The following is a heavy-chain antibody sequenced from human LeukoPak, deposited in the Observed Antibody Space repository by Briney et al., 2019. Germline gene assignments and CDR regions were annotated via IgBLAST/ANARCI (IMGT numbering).Heavy chain of an antibody. V-gene: IGHV3-7*01. CDR1: GFTFSSYW. CDR3: ARVLSGWSSKVIYYYYYMDV. CDR2: IKQDGSEK. Sequence: GGSLRLSCAASGFTFSSYWMSWVRQAPGKGLEWVANIKQDGSEKYYVDSVKGRFTISRDNAKNSLYLQMNSLRAEDTAVYYCARVLSGWSSKVIYYYYYMDVWGKGTTVTVSS. J-gene: IGHJ6*03. D-gene: IGHD6-19*01.